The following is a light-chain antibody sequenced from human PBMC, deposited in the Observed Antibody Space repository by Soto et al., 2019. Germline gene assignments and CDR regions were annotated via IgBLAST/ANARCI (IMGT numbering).Light chain of an antibody. CDR1: SSNIGSNY. J-gene: IGLJ2*01. Sequence: QSVLTQPPSASGTPGQRVTISCSGSSSNIGSNYVYWYQQLPGTAPKLLLYMNNQWPSGVPDRFSGSRSGTSASLAISGLRSEDEADYYCASWDDSLSGVVFGGGTKLTVL. CDR3: ASWDDSLSGVV. V-gene: IGLV1-47*01. CDR2: MNN.